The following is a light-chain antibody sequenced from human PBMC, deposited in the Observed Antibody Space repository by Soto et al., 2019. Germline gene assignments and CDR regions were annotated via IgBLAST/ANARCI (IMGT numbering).Light chain of an antibody. CDR2: KNN. J-gene: IGLJ3*02. CDR3: AAWDDSLNNLV. Sequence: QSVLTQPPSASGTPGQRVTISYSGSSSNIGSSDVYWYQQLPGTAPKLLIYKNNQRPSGVPDRFSVSTSGTSASLAISGLRSEDEAYYYCAAWDDSLNNLVFGGGTKLTVL. CDR1: SSNIGSSD. V-gene: IGLV1-47*01.